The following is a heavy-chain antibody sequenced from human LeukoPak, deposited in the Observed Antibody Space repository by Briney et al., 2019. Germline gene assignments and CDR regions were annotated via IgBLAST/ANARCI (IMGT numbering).Heavy chain of an antibody. CDR3: ARAYDSSGPPLAVV. CDR1: GGSSISGGYY. CDR2: IYYSWST. D-gene: IGHD3-22*01. V-gene: IGHV4-31*03. Sequence: SETLSLTCTVSGGSSISGGYYWSWIRQHPGKGLEWVGYIYYSWSTYYNPSLKSRVTISVDTSKNQFSLKLSSVTAADTAVYYCARAYDSSGPPLAVVWGQGTMVTVSS. J-gene: IGHJ3*01.